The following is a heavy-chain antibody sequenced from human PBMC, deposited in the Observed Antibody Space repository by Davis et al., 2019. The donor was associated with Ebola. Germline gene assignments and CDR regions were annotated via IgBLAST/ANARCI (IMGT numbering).Heavy chain of an antibody. D-gene: IGHD6-13*01. J-gene: IGHJ4*02. CDR2: IDGPTTNT. V-gene: IGHV3-23*05. Sequence: GGSLRLSCAASGFTFSSYAMSWVRQAPGKGLEWVSTIDGPTTNTHYGDSVKGRFTISRDNSKNTLFLQMDSLRPEDTAMYYCSSWVSSHFDFWGRGTLVTVSS. CDR3: SSWVSSHFDF. CDR1: GFTFSSYA.